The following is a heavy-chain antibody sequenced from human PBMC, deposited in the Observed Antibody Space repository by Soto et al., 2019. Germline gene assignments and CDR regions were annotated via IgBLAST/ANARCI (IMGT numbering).Heavy chain of an antibody. J-gene: IGHJ4*02. V-gene: IGHV1-46*01. CDR1: GYTFTSYY. D-gene: IGHD1-26*01. CDR2: INPSGGST. CDR3: ARGSGSYGDY. Sequence: QVQLVQSGAEVKKPGASVKVSCKASGYTFTSYYMHWVRQAPGQGLEWMGIINPSGGSTSYAQKFPGRVTMTRDTATGAVYMDLSSLRSEDTAVYYCARGSGSYGDYWGQGTLVTVSS.